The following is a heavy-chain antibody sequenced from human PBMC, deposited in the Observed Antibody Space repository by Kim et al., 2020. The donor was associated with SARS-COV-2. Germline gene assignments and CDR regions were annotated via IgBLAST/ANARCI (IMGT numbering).Heavy chain of an antibody. CDR3: ARYTAMDAYYFDY. V-gene: IGHV1-69*13. CDR1: GGTFSSYA. D-gene: IGHD5-18*01. Sequence: SVKVSCKASGGTFSSYAISWVRQAPGQGLEWMGGIIPIFGTANYAQKFQGRVTITADESTSTAYMELSSLRSEDTAVYYCARYTAMDAYYFDYWGQGTLVTVSS. CDR2: IIPIFGTA. J-gene: IGHJ4*02.